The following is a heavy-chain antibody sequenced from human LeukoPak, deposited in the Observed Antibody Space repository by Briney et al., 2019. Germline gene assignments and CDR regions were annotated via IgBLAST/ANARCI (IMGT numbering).Heavy chain of an antibody. V-gene: IGHV3-64*01. CDR2: ISSNGGST. CDR3: ARDGLDCSSTSCYGYY. Sequence: GGSLRLACAASGFTFSSYDMHWVRQAPGKGLEYVSAISSNGGSTYYANSVKGRFTISRDNSKNTLYLQMGSLRAEDMAVYYCARDGLDCSSTSCYGYYWAQGTLVTVSS. D-gene: IGHD2-2*01. J-gene: IGHJ4*02. CDR1: GFTFSSYD.